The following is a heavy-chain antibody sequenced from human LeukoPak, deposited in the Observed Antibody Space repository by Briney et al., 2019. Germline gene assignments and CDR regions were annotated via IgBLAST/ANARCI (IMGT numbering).Heavy chain of an antibody. Sequence: ETLSLTCTVSGYSISSGYYWGWIRQPPGKGLEWIGSIYHSGSTYYNPSLKSRVTISVDTSKKQFSLKLTSVTAADMAVYFCARQFLVGSTFHAFDLWGQGTRVTVSS. CDR3: ARQFLVGSTFHAFDL. D-gene: IGHD1-26*01. V-gene: IGHV4-38-2*02. J-gene: IGHJ3*01. CDR2: IYHSGST. CDR1: GYSISSGYY.